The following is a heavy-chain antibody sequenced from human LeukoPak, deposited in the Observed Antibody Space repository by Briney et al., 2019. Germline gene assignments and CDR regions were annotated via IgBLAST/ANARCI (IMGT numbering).Heavy chain of an antibody. V-gene: IGHV3-21*01. J-gene: IGHJ4*02. CDR3: APSHYSSSSDLDY. CDR1: GFTFSSYS. Sequence: HGGSLRLSCAASGFTFSSYSMNWVRQAPGKGLEWVSSISSSSSYIYYADSVKGRFTISRDNAKNSLYLQMNSLRAEDTAVYYCAPSHYSSSSDLDYWGKGTLVTVS. CDR2: ISSSSSYI. D-gene: IGHD6-6*01.